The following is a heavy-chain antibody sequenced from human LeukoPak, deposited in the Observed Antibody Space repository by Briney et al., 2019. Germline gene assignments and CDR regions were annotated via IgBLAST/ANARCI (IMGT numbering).Heavy chain of an antibody. Sequence: SGGSLRLSCAASGFTFSNHWMHWVRRAPGKGLVWVSRINSDGSSTSYADSVKGRFTISRDNAENTLYLQMNSLRAEDTAVYYCARVSTYSAIDYWGQGTLVTVSS. J-gene: IGHJ4*02. CDR2: INSDGSST. CDR3: ARVSTYSAIDY. V-gene: IGHV3-74*01. D-gene: IGHD1-26*01. CDR1: GFTFSNHW.